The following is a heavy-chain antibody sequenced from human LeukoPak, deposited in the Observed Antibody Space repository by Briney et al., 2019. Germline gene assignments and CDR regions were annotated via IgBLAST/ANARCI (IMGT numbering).Heavy chain of an antibody. CDR3: ARGLKPYCTNGVCYTGDY. CDR2: LNPSGSA. Sequence: SETLSLTCAVYGESFSGYYWNWIRQPPGKGLEWIGELNPSGSANYNPSLKSRVTMALDTSKNQFSLKLNSVTAADTAVYYCARGLKPYCTNGVCYTGDYWGQGTLVTVSS. J-gene: IGHJ4*02. CDR1: GESFSGYY. D-gene: IGHD2-8*01. V-gene: IGHV4-34*01.